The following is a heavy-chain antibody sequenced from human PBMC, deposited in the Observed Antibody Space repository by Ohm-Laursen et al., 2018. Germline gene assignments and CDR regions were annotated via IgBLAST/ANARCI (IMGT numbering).Heavy chain of an antibody. J-gene: IGHJ6*02. CDR1: GFAFSNSW. CDR3: ARGHYDMNL. Sequence: SLRLSCAASGFAFSNSWLTWVRQAPGKGLAWVAHINQDGSEKNYGDSVKGRFTISRDNAKNSLYLQMNSLRVEDTAVFYCARGHYDMNLWGQGTTVTVSS. V-gene: IGHV3-7*01. CDR2: INQDGSEK.